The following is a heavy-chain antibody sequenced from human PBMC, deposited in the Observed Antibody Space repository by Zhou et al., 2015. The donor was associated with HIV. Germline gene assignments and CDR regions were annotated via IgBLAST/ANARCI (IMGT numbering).Heavy chain of an antibody. CDR3: ARVDDYGWFDL. CDR1: GYTLTGHY. CDR2: INPNSGAT. Sequence: QVQLVQSGVEVREPGASVKVSCTASGYTLTGHYLHWVRQAPGQGLEWMGRINPNSGATNFAQNFQGRATMTRDTSISTAYMEMSSLTSDDTAVYYCARVDDYGWFDLWGQGTLVTVSS. V-gene: IGHV1-2*06. D-gene: IGHD4-17*01. J-gene: IGHJ5*02.